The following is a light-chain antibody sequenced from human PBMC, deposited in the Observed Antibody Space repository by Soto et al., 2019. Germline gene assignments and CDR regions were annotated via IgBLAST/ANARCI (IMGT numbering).Light chain of an antibody. CDR2: KAS. CDR3: QHYKMYSPWT. V-gene: IGKV1-5*03. J-gene: IGKJ1*01. CDR1: QTISSW. Sequence: DIKMTQSPSTLSGSVGDRVTITCRASQTISSWLAWYQQKPGKAPKLLIYKASTLKSGVPSRFSGSGSGTEFTLTISSLQPDDFATYYCQHYKMYSPWTFCQGTKVDI.